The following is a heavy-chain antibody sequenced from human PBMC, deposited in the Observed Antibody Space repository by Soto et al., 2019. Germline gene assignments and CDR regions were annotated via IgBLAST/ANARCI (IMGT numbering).Heavy chain of an antibody. CDR1: GFTFSSYA. J-gene: IGHJ4*02. CDR3: ARDSGIAAAGYYFDY. V-gene: IGHV3-23*01. D-gene: IGHD6-13*01. CDR2: ISGSGGST. Sequence: GGSLRLSCAASGFTFSSYAMSWVRQAPGKGLEWVSAISGSGGSTYYADSVKGRFTISRDNSKNTLYLQMNSLRAEDTAVYYCARDSGIAAAGYYFDYWGQGTLVTVSS.